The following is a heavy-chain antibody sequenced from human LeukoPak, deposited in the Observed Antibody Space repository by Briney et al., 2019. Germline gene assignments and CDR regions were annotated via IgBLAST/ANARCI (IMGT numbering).Heavy chain of an antibody. Sequence: SETLSLTCTVSGNSISSGDNYWSWIRQPAGKGLEWIGRIYTSGSTNYNPSLKSRVTISVDTSKNQFSLKLSSVTAADTAVYYCARVRSGVARKRGSLWFDPWGQGTLVTVSS. CDR1: GNSISSGDNY. J-gene: IGHJ5*02. V-gene: IGHV4-61*02. D-gene: IGHD2-15*01. CDR3: ARVRSGVARKRGSLWFDP. CDR2: IYTSGST.